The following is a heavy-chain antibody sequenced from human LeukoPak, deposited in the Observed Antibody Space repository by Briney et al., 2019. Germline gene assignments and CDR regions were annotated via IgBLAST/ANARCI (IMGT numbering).Heavy chain of an antibody. D-gene: IGHD2-15*01. V-gene: IGHV3-23*01. J-gene: IGHJ3*02. Sequence: PGGSLRLSCVASGFSFSSYAMSWVRQAPGKGLEWVSAISGSGGSTYYADSVKGRFTISRDNSKNTLYLQMNSLRAEDTAVYYCAKGVVVAATRDAFDIWGQGTMVTVSS. CDR3: AKGVVVAATRDAFDI. CDR1: GFSFSSYA. CDR2: ISGSGGST.